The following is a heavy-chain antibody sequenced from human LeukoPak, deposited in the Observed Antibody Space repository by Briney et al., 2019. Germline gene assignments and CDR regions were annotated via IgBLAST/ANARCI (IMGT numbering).Heavy chain of an antibody. CDR3: ARGSQAALYGMDV. CDR2: IYYSGST. D-gene: IGHD6-13*01. V-gene: IGHV4-59*01. J-gene: IGHJ6*02. CDR1: GGSISSYY. Sequence: KPSETLSLTCTVSGGSISSYYWSWVRQPPGKGLEWIGYIYYSGSTNYNPSLKSRVTISVDTSKNQFSLKLSSVTAADTAVYYCARGSQAALYGMDVWGQGTTVTVSS.